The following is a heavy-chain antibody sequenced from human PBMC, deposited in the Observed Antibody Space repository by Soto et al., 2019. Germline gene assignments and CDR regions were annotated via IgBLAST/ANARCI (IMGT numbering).Heavy chain of an antibody. CDR3: AMDTRDVATRDYWFDP. CDR2: IQPGSETT. CDR1: GYPFSNYY. J-gene: IGHJ5*02. V-gene: IGHV1-46*01. Sequence: QVQLLQSGAEVKKPGASVKASCKSSGYPFSNYYIHWVRQAHGQGLECMGIIQPGSETTTYSESLQGRLPMTRYTSTTTDHMELSRLTTDATAVYYCAMDTRDVATRDYWFDPWGQGTLVTVSS. D-gene: IGHD5-12*01.